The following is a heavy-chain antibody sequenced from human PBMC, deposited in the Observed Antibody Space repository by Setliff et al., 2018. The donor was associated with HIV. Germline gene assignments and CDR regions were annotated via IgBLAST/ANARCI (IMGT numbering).Heavy chain of an antibody. Sequence: SETLSLTCAVSGDSVSGPSYNWGWIRQPPGKGLEWIGTISFRGNTSYNPSLKSRVTISLDTSKSQFSLNLNSVTAADAAVYYCTGPAMAAAGPLEYYYYYGMDVWGQGTTVTVSS. V-gene: IGHV4-39*01. CDR1: GDSVSGPSYN. CDR3: TGPAMAAAGPLEYYYYYGMDV. D-gene: IGHD6-13*01. CDR2: ISFRGNT. J-gene: IGHJ6*02.